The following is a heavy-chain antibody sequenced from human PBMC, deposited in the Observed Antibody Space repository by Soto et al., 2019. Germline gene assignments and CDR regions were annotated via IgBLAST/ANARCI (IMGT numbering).Heavy chain of an antibody. CDR1: GFSFSSYW. CDR3: ATREGNTYGLFH. D-gene: IGHD5-18*01. J-gene: IGHJ4*02. V-gene: IGHV3-74*01. Sequence: EVQLVESGGGLVQPGGSLRLSCAASGFSFSSYWIHWVRQAPGKGLVWVSRIKTDGSSTDYADSVKGRFTISRDNAKNTLHLQLKTLRAEDTAVYYCATREGNTYGLFHWGQGTLVTVSS. CDR2: IKTDGSST.